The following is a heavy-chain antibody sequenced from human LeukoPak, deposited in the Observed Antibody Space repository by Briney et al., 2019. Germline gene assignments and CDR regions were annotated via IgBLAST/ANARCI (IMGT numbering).Heavy chain of an antibody. V-gene: IGHV1-2*02. CDR2: ISPNSGDT. Sequence: ASVKVSCKASGYTFTGYYMHWVRQAPGQGLEWMGRISPNSGDTNYAQRFQGRVTMTRDTSISTAYMELSRLRSDDTAVYYCARKGDMVREQYGYWGQGTLVTVSS. CDR3: ARKGDMVREQYGY. J-gene: IGHJ4*02. D-gene: IGHD3-10*01. CDR1: GYTFTGYY.